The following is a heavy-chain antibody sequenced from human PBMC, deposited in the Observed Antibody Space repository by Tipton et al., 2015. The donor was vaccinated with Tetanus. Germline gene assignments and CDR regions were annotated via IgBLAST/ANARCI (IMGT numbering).Heavy chain of an antibody. CDR1: GFTFSSYG. Sequence: SGFTFSSYGMHWVRQAPGKGLEWVAVIWYDGSNKYYADSAKGRFTISRDNSKNTLYLQMNSLRAEDTAVYYCARGTSRIVYYFDYWGQGTLVTVSS. J-gene: IGHJ4*02. CDR3: ARGTSRIVYYFDY. V-gene: IGHV3-33*01. D-gene: IGHD2-21*01. CDR2: IWYDGSNK.